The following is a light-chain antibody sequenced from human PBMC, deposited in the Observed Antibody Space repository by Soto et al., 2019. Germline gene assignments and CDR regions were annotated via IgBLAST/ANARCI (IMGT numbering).Light chain of an antibody. V-gene: IGKV3-20*01. CDR3: QQYHTSPLT. CDR2: CAS. Sequence: ETVLTPSPGTLSLPPGERATFSCRATQSVSSSYIAWYQPKRGRAPRRLIYCASIRATGIPDRVSGSGSGTDFTLTISRLEHEDVELYYCQQYHTSPLTFGQGTKVDIK. J-gene: IGKJ1*01. CDR1: QSVSSSY.